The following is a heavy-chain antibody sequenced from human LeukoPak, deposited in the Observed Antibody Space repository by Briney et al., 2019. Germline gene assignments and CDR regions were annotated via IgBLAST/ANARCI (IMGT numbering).Heavy chain of an antibody. CDR3: ARGPDCSSTSCPPYYYYYVDV. D-gene: IGHD2-2*01. CDR2: IYYSGST. J-gene: IGHJ6*03. V-gene: IGHV4-59*01. CDR1: GGSISSYY. Sequence: PSETLSLTCTVSGGSISSYYWSWIRQPPGKGREWIGYIYYSGSTNYNPSLKSRVTISVDTSKNQFSLKLSSVTAADTAVYYCARGPDCSSTSCPPYYYYYVDVWGKGTTVTVSS.